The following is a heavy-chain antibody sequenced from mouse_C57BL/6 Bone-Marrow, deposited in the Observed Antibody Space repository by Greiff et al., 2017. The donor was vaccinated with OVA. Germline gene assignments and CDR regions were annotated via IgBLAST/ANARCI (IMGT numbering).Heavy chain of an antibody. D-gene: IGHD2-5*01. J-gene: IGHJ4*01. V-gene: IGHV1-64*01. CDR1: GYTFTSYW. Sequence: QVQLQQPGAELVKPGASVKLSCKASGYTFTSYWMHWVKQRPGQGLEWIGMIHPNSGSTNYNEKFKSKATLTVDKSSSTAYMQLSSLTSEDSAVYYCARATSYYSNYYYAMDYWGQGTSVTVSS. CDR3: ARATSYYSNYYYAMDY. CDR2: IHPNSGST.